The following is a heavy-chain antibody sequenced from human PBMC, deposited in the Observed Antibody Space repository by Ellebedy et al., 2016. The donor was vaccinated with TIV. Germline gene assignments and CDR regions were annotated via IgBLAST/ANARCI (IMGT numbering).Heavy chain of an antibody. J-gene: IGHJ6*02. Sequence: SETLSLTXTVSGGSINSSSYCWGWIRHYYSGSTDYNPSLRSRVTISVATSKNQFALNLSSVTAADTAIYYCARRRVTATSSHNYYYGLDVWGQGTTVTASS. CDR2: YYSGST. D-gene: IGHD2-21*02. CDR3: ARRRVTATSSHNYYYGLDV. CDR1: GGSINSSSYC. V-gene: IGHV4-39*01.